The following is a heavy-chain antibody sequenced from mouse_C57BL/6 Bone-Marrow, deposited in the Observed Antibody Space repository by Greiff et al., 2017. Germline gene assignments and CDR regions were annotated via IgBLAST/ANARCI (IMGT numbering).Heavy chain of an antibody. D-gene: IGHD2-1*01. CDR2: IDPANGNT. V-gene: IGHV14-3*01. Sequence: EVKLVESVAELVRPGASVKLSCTASGFNIKNTYMHWVKQRPEQGLEWIGRIDPANGNTKYAPKFQGKATITADTSSNTAYLQLSSLTSEDTAIYYCARRGYGNPYAMDYWGQGTSVTVSS. CDR1: GFNIKNTY. CDR3: ARRGYGNPYAMDY. J-gene: IGHJ4*01.